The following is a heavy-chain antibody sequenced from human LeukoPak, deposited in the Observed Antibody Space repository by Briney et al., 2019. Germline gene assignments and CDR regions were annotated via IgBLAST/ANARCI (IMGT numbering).Heavy chain of an antibody. CDR3: ARRVVAVNYYYYYMDV. CDR1: GFTISDND. V-gene: IGHV3-11*04. CDR2: ISSSGDII. Sequence: GGSLRLSCAVSGFTISDNDMSWIRQAPGKGLEWISHISSSGDIIYADSVKGRFTLSRDNAKNLLYLQMNSLRAEDTAVYYCARRVVAVNYYYYYMDVWGKGTTVTVSS. J-gene: IGHJ6*03. D-gene: IGHD2-15*01.